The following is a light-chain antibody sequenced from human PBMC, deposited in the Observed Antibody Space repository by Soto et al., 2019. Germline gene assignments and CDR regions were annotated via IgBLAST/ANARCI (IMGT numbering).Light chain of an antibody. J-gene: IGKJ5*01. CDR3: QQYNSYPLT. CDR1: QSISRL. V-gene: IGKV1-5*03. CDR2: KAS. Sequence: DIQMTQSPSTLSASVGDRVTITCRASQSISRLLAWYQQKPGRAPTLLIYKASTLESGVPSRFSGSGSGTEFSLTISNLQPDDSATYYCQQYNSYPLTFGQGTRLEIK.